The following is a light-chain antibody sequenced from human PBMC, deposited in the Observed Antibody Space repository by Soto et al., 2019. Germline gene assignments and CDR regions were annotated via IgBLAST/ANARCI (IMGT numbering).Light chain of an antibody. CDR1: QSISTW. CDR3: QQYDSYPYT. Sequence: DIQMTQSPSTLSASVGDRVTITCRASQSISTWLAWYQQKPGKAPKVLIYKASSLETGVPPRFSGSGSGTEFTLIISSLQPGDFATYYCQQYDSYPYTVGQGTKLEIK. J-gene: IGKJ2*01. V-gene: IGKV1-5*03. CDR2: KAS.